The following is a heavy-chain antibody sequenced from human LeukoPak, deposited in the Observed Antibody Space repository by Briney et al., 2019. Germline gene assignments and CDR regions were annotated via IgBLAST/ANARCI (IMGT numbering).Heavy chain of an antibody. Sequence: ASVKVSCKASGGTFSSYAISWVRQAPGQGLEWMGRIIPILGIANYAQKFQGRVTITADKSTSTAYMELSSLRSEDTAVYYCASSLKYYYGSGSYPRFDYWGQGTLVTVSS. V-gene: IGHV1-69*04. CDR2: IIPILGIA. D-gene: IGHD3-10*01. J-gene: IGHJ4*02. CDR1: GGTFSSYA. CDR3: ASSLKYYYGSGSYPRFDY.